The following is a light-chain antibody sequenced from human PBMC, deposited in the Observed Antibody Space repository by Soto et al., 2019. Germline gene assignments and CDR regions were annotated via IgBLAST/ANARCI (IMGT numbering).Light chain of an antibody. CDR1: RSVSASY. J-gene: IGKJ1*01. V-gene: IGKV3-20*01. CDR3: YQYGNSPRS. Sequence: EVVLTQSPGTLSLSPGQSATLSCRASRSVSASYLAWYQQKPGQPPRLLIYSASIRAIGIPDRFSGSESGTDFTLTISRLEPDDFAIYYCYQYGNSPRSFGQGTKVEV. CDR2: SAS.